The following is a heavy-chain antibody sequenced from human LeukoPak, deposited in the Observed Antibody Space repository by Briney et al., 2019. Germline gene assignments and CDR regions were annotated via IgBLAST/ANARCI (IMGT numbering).Heavy chain of an antibody. V-gene: IGHV3-23*01. CDR3: AREASAGDFFGAFDI. CDR2: ISGSGNST. Sequence: GGSLRLSCAASGFTFSSYSMSWVRQAPGKGLEWVSAISGSGNSTFYADSVKGRFTISRDNSKNTLYLQMNSLRAEDTAVYYCAREASAGDFFGAFDIWGQGTMVTVSS. J-gene: IGHJ3*02. D-gene: IGHD3-3*01. CDR1: GFTFSSYS.